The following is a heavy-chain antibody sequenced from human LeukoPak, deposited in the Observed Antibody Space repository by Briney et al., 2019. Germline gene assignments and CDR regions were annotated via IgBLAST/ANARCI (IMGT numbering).Heavy chain of an antibody. Sequence: GGSLRLSCAASGFSFNYAWMDWVRQAPGKGLEWVAVISYDGSKKYYADSVKGRFTISRDNSKNTLYLQMNSLRDEDTAVYYCARDNGSGKNFYYYGMDVWGQGTTVTVSS. CDR1: GFSFNYAW. CDR2: ISYDGSKK. D-gene: IGHD3-10*01. V-gene: IGHV3-30-3*01. CDR3: ARDNGSGKNFYYYGMDV. J-gene: IGHJ6*02.